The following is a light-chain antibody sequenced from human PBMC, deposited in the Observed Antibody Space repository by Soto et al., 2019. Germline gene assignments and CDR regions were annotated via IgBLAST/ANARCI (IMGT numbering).Light chain of an antibody. Sequence: LVMTQSPATMSVSPGERVTLSCSAIQSISRNLAWYQQQPGQAPSLLIYGASNRATGIPARFSGSGSGTEFTLTINSLQSEDFAVYYCQQYTNWPLTFGQGTKVEIK. V-gene: IGKV3-15*01. CDR3: QQYTNWPLT. J-gene: IGKJ1*01. CDR1: QSISRN. CDR2: GAS.